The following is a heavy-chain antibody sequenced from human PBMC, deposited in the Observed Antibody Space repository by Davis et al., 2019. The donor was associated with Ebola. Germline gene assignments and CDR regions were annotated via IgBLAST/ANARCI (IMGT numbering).Heavy chain of an antibody. Sequence: GESLKISCAASGFTFSSYAMSWVRQMPGKGLEWMGRIDPSDSYTNYSPSFQGHVTISADKSISTAYLQWSSLKASDTAMYYCARLHPPFDPWGQGTLVTVSS. CDR3: ARLHPPFDP. CDR1: GFTFSSYA. V-gene: IGHV5-10-1*01. J-gene: IGHJ5*02. CDR2: IDPSDSYT.